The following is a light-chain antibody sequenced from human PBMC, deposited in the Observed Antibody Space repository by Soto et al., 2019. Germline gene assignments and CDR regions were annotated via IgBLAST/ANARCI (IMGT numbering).Light chain of an antibody. CDR3: SSFTTSYFYV. CDR2: GVS. J-gene: IGLJ1*01. V-gene: IGLV2-14*01. Sequence: LTEPAPVSGSPGRWMALSCTGYGSAVGGYNYVSWYQQHPGKAPKLIIYGVSHRPSGVSPRVSASRSAYTASLTISGLQHEDEADYYCSSFTTSYFYVFGPGTKVTVL. CDR1: GSAVGGYNY.